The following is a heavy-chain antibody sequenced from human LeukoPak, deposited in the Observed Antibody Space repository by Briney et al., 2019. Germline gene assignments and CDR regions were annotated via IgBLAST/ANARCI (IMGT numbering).Heavy chain of an antibody. CDR3: ARVSYGSGSYYKGFDY. CDR2: IYHSGST. J-gene: IGHJ4*02. V-gene: IGHV4-38-2*01. Sequence: SETLSLTCAVSGYSISSGYYWGWIRQPPGKGLEWIGSIYHSGSTYYNPSLKSRVTISVDTSKNQFSLKLSSVTAAGTAVYYCARVSYGSGSYYKGFDYWGQGTLVTVSS. D-gene: IGHD3-10*01. CDR1: GYSISSGYY.